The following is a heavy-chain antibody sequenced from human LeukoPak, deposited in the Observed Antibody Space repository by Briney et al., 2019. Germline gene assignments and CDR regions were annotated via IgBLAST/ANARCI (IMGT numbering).Heavy chain of an antibody. CDR1: GGSISSGGYY. D-gene: IGHD1-26*01. Sequence: SETLSLTCTVSGGSISSGGYYWSWIRQPPGKGLEWLGYIYYSGSTYYNPSLKSRVTISVDTSKNQFSLKLSSVTAADTAGYYCARGLGSGRYAAFDIGGQGTM. CDR3: ARGLGSGRYAAFDI. J-gene: IGHJ3*02. CDR2: IYYSGST. V-gene: IGHV4-31*03.